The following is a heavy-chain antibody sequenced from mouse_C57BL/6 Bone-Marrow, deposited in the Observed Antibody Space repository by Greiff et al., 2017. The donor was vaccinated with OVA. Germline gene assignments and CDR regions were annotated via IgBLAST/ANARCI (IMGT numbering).Heavy chain of an antibody. D-gene: IGHD2-2*01. CDR1: GYTFTDYE. V-gene: IGHV1-15*01. CDR3: TIGYHRYFDY. Sequence: QVQLQQSGAELVRPGASVTLSCKASGYTFTDYEMHWVKQTPVHGLEWIGAIDPETGGTAYNQKFKGKAILTADKSSSTAYMELRSLTSEDSAVYYCTIGYHRYFDYWGQGTTLTVSS. J-gene: IGHJ2*01. CDR2: IDPETGGT.